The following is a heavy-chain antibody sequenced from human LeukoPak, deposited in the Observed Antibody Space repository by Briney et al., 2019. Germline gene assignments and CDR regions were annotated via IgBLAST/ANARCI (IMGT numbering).Heavy chain of an antibody. J-gene: IGHJ1*01. CDR2: ISSSSSTI. CDR1: GFTFSSYS. Sequence: PGGSLRLSCAASGFTFSSYSMNWVRQAPGKGLEWVSYISSSSSTIYYADSVKGRFTISGDNAKNSLYLQMNSLRAEDTAVYYYARDAYYYDSSGRYGIAYFQHWGQGTLVTVSS. V-gene: IGHV3-48*04. D-gene: IGHD3-22*01. CDR3: ARDAYYYDSSGRYGIAYFQH.